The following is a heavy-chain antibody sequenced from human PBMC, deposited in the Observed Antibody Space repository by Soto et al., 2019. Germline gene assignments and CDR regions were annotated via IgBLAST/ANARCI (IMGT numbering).Heavy chain of an antibody. CDR2: IYWDDDK. Sequence: QITLKESGPTLVKPTQTLTLTCTFSGFSLSTSGVGVCWIRQPPGKALEWLALIYWDDDKRYSPSLKSRLTLTKDTPKNQVVLTMTNMDPVDRATYYFAHRGNFGDWFDPWGQGTLVTVSS. CDR1: GFSLSTSGVG. CDR3: AHRGNFGDWFDP. V-gene: IGHV2-5*02. D-gene: IGHD3-3*02. J-gene: IGHJ5*01.